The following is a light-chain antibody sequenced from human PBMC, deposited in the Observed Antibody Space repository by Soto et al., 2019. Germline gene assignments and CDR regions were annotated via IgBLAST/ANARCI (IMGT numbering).Light chain of an antibody. J-gene: IGLJ2*01. V-gene: IGLV1-44*01. Sequence: QSVLTQPPSASGTPGQRVTISCSGSSSNIGSNSVYWYQQLPGTAPKLLIYSNNQRLSGVPDRFSGSKSGTSASLAISGLQSEDEAVYYCAPWDDSLNGPVFGGGTKLTVL. CDR1: SSNIGSNS. CDR2: SNN. CDR3: APWDDSLNGPV.